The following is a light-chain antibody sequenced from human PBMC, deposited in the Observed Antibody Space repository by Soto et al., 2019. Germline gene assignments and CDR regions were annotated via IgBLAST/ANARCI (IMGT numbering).Light chain of an antibody. CDR2: DTS. J-gene: IGLJ2*01. CDR1: TGAVTSGHY. CDR3: LLSYSDGRLDVV. Sequence: QAVVTQEPSLTVSPGGTVTLTCGSSTGAVTSGHYPYWFQQKPGQAPRTLIYDTSNRHSWTPARFSGSLLGGKAALTLSGAQPEDEAEYYCLLSYSDGRLDVVFGGGTKLTVL. V-gene: IGLV7-46*01.